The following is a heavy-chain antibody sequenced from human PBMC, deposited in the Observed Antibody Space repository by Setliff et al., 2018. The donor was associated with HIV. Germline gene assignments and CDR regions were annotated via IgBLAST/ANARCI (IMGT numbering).Heavy chain of an antibody. D-gene: IGHD5-12*01. CDR3: ARRGAYGYDYFDY. Sequence: LSLTCAVSGYSISSGYYWGWIRQPPGKGLEWIGSIFHSAATNYNPSLKSRVTISIDTSKNQFSLKLTSVTAADTAAYYCARRGAYGYDYFDYWGPGILVTVSS. CDR2: IFHSAAT. CDR1: GYSISSGYY. J-gene: IGHJ4*02. V-gene: IGHV4-38-2*01.